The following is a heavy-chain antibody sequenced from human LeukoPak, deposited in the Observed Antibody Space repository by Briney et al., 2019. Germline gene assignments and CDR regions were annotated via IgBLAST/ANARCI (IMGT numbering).Heavy chain of an antibody. D-gene: IGHD6-13*01. Sequence: GGSLRLSCATSGFTFSSYAMSWVRQAPGKGLEWVSAISGSGGSTYYADSVKGRFTISRDNSKNTLYLQMNSLRAEDTAVYYCAKDHSSWFAFDIWGQGTMVTVSS. CDR3: AKDHSSWFAFDI. V-gene: IGHV3-23*01. J-gene: IGHJ3*02. CDR1: GFTFSSYA. CDR2: ISGSGGST.